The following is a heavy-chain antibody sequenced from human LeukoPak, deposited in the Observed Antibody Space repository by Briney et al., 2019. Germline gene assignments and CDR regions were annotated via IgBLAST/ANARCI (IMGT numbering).Heavy chain of an antibody. CDR1: GFTFNTYW. CDR3: ARGAIPAVLYYFDY. D-gene: IGHD2-2*02. CDR2: IFSGGTI. V-gene: IGHV3-66*01. Sequence: GGSLRLSCEASGFTFNTYWMTWVRQAPGKGLEWVSVIFSGGTIYYADSVKGRFTISRDNSKNTLYLQINNLRAEDTAVYYCARGAIPAVLYYFDYWGQGSLVTVSS. J-gene: IGHJ4*02.